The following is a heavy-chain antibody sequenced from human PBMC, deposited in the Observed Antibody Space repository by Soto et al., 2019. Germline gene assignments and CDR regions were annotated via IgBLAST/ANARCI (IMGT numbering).Heavy chain of an antibody. CDR3: ARGRRGYSGLLDY. D-gene: IGHD5-12*01. Sequence: SETLSLTCAVYGGSFSGYYWSWIRQPPGKGLEWIGEINHSGSTNYNPSLKSRVTISVDTSKNQFSLKLSSVTAADTAVYYCARGRRGYSGLLDYWGQGTLVTVSS. CDR1: GGSFSGYY. CDR2: INHSGST. V-gene: IGHV4-34*01. J-gene: IGHJ4*02.